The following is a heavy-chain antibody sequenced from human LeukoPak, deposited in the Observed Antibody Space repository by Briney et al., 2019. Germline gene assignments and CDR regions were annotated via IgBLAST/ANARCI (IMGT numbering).Heavy chain of an antibody. V-gene: IGHV3-48*03. Sequence: GGSLRLSCVASGFAFSSYEMNWVRQAPGKGPEWLSYISTSGSTIHYADSVKGRFTSSRDNARNSLYLQMSSLRAEDTAVYYCARKRVGSDLDYWGQGTLVTVSS. J-gene: IGHJ4*02. CDR3: ARKRVGSDLDY. D-gene: IGHD1-26*01. CDR2: ISTSGSTI. CDR1: GFAFSSYE.